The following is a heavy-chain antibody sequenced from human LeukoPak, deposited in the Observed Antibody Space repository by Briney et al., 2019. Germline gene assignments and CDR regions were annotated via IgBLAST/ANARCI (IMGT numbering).Heavy chain of an antibody. J-gene: IGHJ6*03. V-gene: IGHV4-4*07. Sequence: SETLSLTCTVSGGSISSYYWSWIRQPAGKGLEWIGRIYTSGSTNYNPSLKSRVTISVDTSKNQFSLKLSSVTAADTAVYYCARVGKDIVVVPAAIHRRYYYYYMDVWGKGTTVTVSS. CDR2: IYTSGST. CDR3: ARVGKDIVVVPAAIHRRYYYYYMDV. CDR1: GGSISSYY. D-gene: IGHD2-2*01.